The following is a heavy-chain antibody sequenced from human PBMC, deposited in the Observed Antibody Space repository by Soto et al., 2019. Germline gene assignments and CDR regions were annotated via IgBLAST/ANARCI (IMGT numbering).Heavy chain of an antibody. J-gene: IGHJ6*03. CDR2: IYPGDSDT. CDR1: GYSFTSYW. Sequence: EVQLVQSGAEVKKPGESLKISCKGSGYSFTSYWIGWVRQMPGKGLEWMGIIYPGDSDTRYSPSFQGQVTISADKSISTAYLQWSSLKASDTAMYYCARHPLNIPIAAAGSRLHYYYYMDVWGKGTTVTVSS. V-gene: IGHV5-51*01. D-gene: IGHD6-13*01. CDR3: ARHPLNIPIAAAGSRLHYYYYMDV.